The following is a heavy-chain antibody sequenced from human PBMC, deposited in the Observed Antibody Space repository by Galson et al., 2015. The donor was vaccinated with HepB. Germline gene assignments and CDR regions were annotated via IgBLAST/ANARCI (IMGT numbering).Heavy chain of an antibody. CDR1: GYTFTSYG. D-gene: IGHD2-2*02. V-gene: IGHV1-18*01. CDR3: ARDDTSGRYCSSTSCYTGLGGGFDY. CDR2: ISAYNGNT. J-gene: IGHJ4*02. Sequence: SVKVSCKASGYTFTSYGISWVRQAPGQGLEWMGWISAYNGNTNYAQKLQGRVTMTTDTSTSTAYMELRSLRSDDTAVYYCARDDTSGRYCSSTSCYTGLGGGFDYWGQGTLVTVSS.